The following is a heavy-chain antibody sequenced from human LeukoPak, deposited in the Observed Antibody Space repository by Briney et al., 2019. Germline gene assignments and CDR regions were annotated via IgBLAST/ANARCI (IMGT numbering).Heavy chain of an antibody. D-gene: IGHD1-1*01. CDR1: GGSISSSSYY. CDR3: ARRTTGTTYFDY. V-gene: IGHV4-39*07. Sequence: SETLSLTCTVSGGSISSSSYYWGWIRQPPGKGLEWIGSIYYSGSTYYNPSLKSRVTISVDTSKNQFSLKLSSVTAADTAVYYCARRTTGTTYFDYWGQGTLVTVSS. J-gene: IGHJ4*02. CDR2: IYYSGST.